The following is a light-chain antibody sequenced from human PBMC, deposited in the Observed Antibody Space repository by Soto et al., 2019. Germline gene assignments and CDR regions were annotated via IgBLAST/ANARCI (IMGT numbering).Light chain of an antibody. CDR2: LNSDGSH. J-gene: IGLJ3*02. Sequence: QLVLTQSPSASASLGASVKLTCTLSSGHSSYAIAWHQQQPEKGPRYLMKLNSDGSHSKGDGIPDRFSGSSSGTERYLTTSSLHSEDEADYYCQTWSTGIRVFGGGTKLTVL. CDR1: SGHSSYA. V-gene: IGLV4-69*01. CDR3: QTWSTGIRV.